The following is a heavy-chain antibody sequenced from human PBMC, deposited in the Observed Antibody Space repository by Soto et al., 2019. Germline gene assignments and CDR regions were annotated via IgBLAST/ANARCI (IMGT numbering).Heavy chain of an antibody. J-gene: IGHJ4*02. V-gene: IGHV3-48*02. Sequence: HPGGSLRLSCAASGFTFSSYSMNWVRQAPGKGLEWVSYISSSSSTIYYADSVKGRFTISRDNAKNSLYLQMNSLRDEDTAVYYCARDRDYYDSSGYHFDYWGQGTLVTVSS. CDR1: GFTFSSYS. CDR2: ISSSSSTI. D-gene: IGHD3-22*01. CDR3: ARDRDYYDSSGYHFDY.